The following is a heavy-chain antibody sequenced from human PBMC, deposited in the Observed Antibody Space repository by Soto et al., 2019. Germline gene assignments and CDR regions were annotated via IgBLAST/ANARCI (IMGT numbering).Heavy chain of an antibody. CDR2: ISYDGSNK. Sequence: PGGSLRLSCAASGFTFSSYGMHWVRQAPGKGLEWVAVISYDGSNKYYADSVKGRFTISRDNSKNTLYLQMNSPRAEDTAVYYCAKGDAFDIWGQGTMVTVSS. V-gene: IGHV3-30*18. CDR1: GFTFSSYG. CDR3: AKGDAFDI. J-gene: IGHJ3*02.